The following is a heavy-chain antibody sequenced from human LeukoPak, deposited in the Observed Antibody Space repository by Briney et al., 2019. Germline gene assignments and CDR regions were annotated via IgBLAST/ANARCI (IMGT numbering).Heavy chain of an antibody. J-gene: IGHJ4*02. Sequence: ASVKVSCKASGYTFTGYYMHWVRQAPGQGLEWMGWINPNSGGTNYAQKFQGRVTITADKSTSTAYMELSSLRSEDTAVYYCAIAERGYSYGAGFDYWGQGTLVTVSS. CDR2: INPNSGGT. CDR1: GYTFTGYY. V-gene: IGHV1-2*02. D-gene: IGHD5-18*01. CDR3: AIAERGYSYGAGFDY.